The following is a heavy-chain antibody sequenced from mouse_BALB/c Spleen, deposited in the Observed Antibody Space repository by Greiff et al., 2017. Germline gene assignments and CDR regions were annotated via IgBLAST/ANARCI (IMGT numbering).Heavy chain of an antibody. Sequence: EVHLVESGGGLVKPGGSLKLSCAASGFTFSDYYMYWVRQTPEKRLEWVATISDGGSYTYYPDSVKGRFTISRDNAKNNLYLQMSSLKSEDTAMYYCARDKGAGPDYWGQGTSVTVSS. CDR3: ARDKGAGPDY. CDR1: GFTFSDYY. CDR2: ISDGGSYT. V-gene: IGHV5-4*02. D-gene: IGHD3-3*01. J-gene: IGHJ4*01.